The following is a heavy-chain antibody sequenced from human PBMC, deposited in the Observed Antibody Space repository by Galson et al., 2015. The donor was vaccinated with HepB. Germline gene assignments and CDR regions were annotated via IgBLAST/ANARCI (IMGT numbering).Heavy chain of an antibody. CDR3: VREGMTAVTNFDY. CDR1: GFTFSDYS. J-gene: IGHJ4*02. Sequence: SLRLSCAASGFTFSDYSMHWVRQAPGKGLEWLAVIWYDGSNKYYADSLKGRLTITRDNSKNTLYLQMNSLRAEDTAVYYCVREGMTAVTNFDYWGQGTLVTVSS. CDR2: IWYDGSNK. D-gene: IGHD4-17*01. V-gene: IGHV3-33*01.